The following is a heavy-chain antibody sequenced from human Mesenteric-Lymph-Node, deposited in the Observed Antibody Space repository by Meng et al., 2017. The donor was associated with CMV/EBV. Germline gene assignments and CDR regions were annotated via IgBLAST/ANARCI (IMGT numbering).Heavy chain of an antibody. Sequence: GESLKISCAASGFTFSDYEMNWVRQAPGKGLEWISRIKSDGSSTSYADSVKGRFTISSDNAKNTLYLQMNSLRAEDTAVYYCARDPHASYYFDHWGQGTLVTVSS. V-gene: IGHV3-74*01. CDR1: GFTFSDYE. CDR3: ARDPHASYYFDH. J-gene: IGHJ4*02. CDR2: IKSDGSST.